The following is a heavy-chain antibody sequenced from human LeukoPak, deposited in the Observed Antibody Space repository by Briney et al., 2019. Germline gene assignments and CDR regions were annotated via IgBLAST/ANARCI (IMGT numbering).Heavy chain of an antibody. CDR2: IRYDGSNK. Sequence: GGSLRLSCAASGFIFSSYGMHWVRQAPGKGLEWVAFIRYDGSNKYYADSVKGRFTISRDNSKNTLYLQMNSLRAEDTAVYYCAKDRWQQLVPYYMDVWGKGTTVTVSS. J-gene: IGHJ6*03. CDR1: GFIFSSYG. CDR3: AKDRWQQLVPYYMDV. V-gene: IGHV3-30*02. D-gene: IGHD6-13*01.